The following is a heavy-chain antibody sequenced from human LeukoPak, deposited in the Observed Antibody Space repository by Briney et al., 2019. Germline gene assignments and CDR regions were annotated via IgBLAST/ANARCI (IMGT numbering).Heavy chain of an antibody. CDR1: GFTFSDYS. D-gene: IGHD5-24*01. Sequence: GGSLRLSCAASGFTFSDYSMNWVRQAPGKGLEWISYIGIDSGNTNYADSVKGRFTISGDEAKNSLYLQMNSLRVEDTAVYYCARDYKYAFDNWGQGTLVTVSS. CDR3: ARDYKYAFDN. CDR2: IGIDSGNT. J-gene: IGHJ4*02. V-gene: IGHV3-48*01.